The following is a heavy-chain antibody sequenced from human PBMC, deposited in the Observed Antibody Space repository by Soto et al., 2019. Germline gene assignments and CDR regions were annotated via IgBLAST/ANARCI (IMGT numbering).Heavy chain of an antibody. Sequence: QVQLVQSGAEVKRPGSSVKVSCKAPGGTFSSYAISWVRQAPGPGLEWMGGIIPIFGTAKYAQKFQGRVTITADESTSTGYVELSSLRSEDTAVYYCARSQGGSSSLDIYYYYYYGMDVWGQGTTVTVSS. CDR3: ARSQGGSSSLDIYYYYYYGMDV. CDR1: GGTFSSYA. J-gene: IGHJ6*02. V-gene: IGHV1-69*01. D-gene: IGHD2-15*01. CDR2: IIPIFGTA.